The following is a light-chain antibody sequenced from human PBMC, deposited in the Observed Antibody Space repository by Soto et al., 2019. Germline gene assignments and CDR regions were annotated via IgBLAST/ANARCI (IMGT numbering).Light chain of an antibody. Sequence: QSVLTQPPSASGSPGQSVTISCTGTSSDVGGYNYVSWYQQHPGKVPKLMIYEVFKRPSGVPDRFSGSKSGNMASLTVSGLQAEDEADYYCSSYAGSNNYVFGTGTKLTVL. CDR2: EVF. CDR3: SSYAGSNNYV. J-gene: IGLJ1*01. CDR1: SSDVGGYNY. V-gene: IGLV2-8*01.